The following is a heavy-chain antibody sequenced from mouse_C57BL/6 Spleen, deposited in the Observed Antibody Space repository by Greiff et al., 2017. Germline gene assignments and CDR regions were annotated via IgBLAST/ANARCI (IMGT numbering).Heavy chain of an antibody. Sequence: QVQLKQPGAELVRPGSSVKLSCKASGYTFTSYWMHWVKQRPIQGLEWIGNIDPSDSETHYNQKFKDKATLTVDKSSSTAYMQLSSLTSEDSAVSYCARWNYDYSWFAYWGQGTLVTVSA. D-gene: IGHD2-4*01. CDR3: ARWNYDYSWFAY. J-gene: IGHJ3*01. V-gene: IGHV1-52*01. CDR1: GYTFTSYW. CDR2: IDPSDSET.